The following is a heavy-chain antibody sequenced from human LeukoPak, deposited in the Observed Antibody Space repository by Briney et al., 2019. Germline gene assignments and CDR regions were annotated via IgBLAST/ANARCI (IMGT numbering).Heavy chain of an antibody. D-gene: IGHD1-26*01. Sequence: SETLSLTCTVSGGSISSYYWSWIRQPPGKGLEWIGYIYTSGSTNYNPSLKSRVTISVDTSKNQFSLKLSSVTAADTAVYYCASSESGSYSDAVDIWGQATMVTVSS. CDR2: IYTSGST. J-gene: IGHJ3*02. CDR1: GGSISSYY. CDR3: ASSESGSYSDAVDI. V-gene: IGHV4-4*09.